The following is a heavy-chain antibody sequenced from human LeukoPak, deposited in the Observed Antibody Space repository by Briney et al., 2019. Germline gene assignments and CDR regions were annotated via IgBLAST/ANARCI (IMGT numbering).Heavy chain of an antibody. CDR2: IYHSGST. Sequence: SETLSPTCTVSGGSISSGGYYWSWIRQPPGKGLEWIGYIYHSGSTYYNPSLKSRVTISVDRSKNQFSLKLSSVTAADTAVYYCASSFQTTTVTSFDYWGQGTLVTVSS. D-gene: IGHD4-11*01. CDR1: GGSISSGGYY. CDR3: ASSFQTTTVTSFDY. V-gene: IGHV4-30-2*01. J-gene: IGHJ4*02.